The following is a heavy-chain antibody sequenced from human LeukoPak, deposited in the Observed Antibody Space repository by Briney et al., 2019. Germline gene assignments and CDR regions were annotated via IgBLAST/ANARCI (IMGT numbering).Heavy chain of an antibody. CDR2: IYHSGST. CDR3: ARVSYYYDSSGYAAAFDI. CDR1: GFTVSSNNM. J-gene: IGHJ3*02. Sequence: GSLRLSCAASGFTVSSNNMSWVRQPPGKGLEWIGEIYHSGSTNYNPSLKGRVTISVDKSKNQFSLKLSSVTAADTAVYYCARVSYYYDSSGYAAAFDIWGQGTMVTVSS. D-gene: IGHD3-22*01. V-gene: IGHV4-4*02.